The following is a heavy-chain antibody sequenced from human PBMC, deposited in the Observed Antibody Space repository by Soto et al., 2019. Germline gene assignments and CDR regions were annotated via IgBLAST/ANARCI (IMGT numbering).Heavy chain of an antibody. V-gene: IGHV4-39*01. J-gene: IGHJ6*02. Sequence: SETLSLTCTVSGGSISSSSYYWGWIRQPPGKGLEWIGSIYYSGSTYYNPSLKSRVTISVDTSKNQFSLRLSSVTAADTAVYYCATPIAARRGRHNLYYYYYGMDVWGQGTTVTVSS. CDR2: IYYSGST. CDR1: GGSISSSSYY. D-gene: IGHD6-6*01. CDR3: ATPIAARRGRHNLYYYYYGMDV.